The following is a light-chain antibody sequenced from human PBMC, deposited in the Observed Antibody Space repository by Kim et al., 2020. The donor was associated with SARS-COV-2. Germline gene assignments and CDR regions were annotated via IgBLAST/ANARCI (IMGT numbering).Light chain of an antibody. J-gene: IGLJ2*01. CDR2: EDN. V-gene: IGLV6-57*02. CDR3: QSYDSSNHVV. Sequence: VHRACTGSSATIASNYVPWYQRHPGSAPTTVIYEDNQRPSGVPYRFSGSIDSASNSASLTISGLKTEDEADYYCQSYDSSNHVVFGGGTQLTVL. CDR1: SATIASNY.